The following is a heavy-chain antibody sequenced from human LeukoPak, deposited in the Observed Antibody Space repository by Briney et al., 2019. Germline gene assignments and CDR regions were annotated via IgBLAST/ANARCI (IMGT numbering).Heavy chain of an antibody. Sequence: ASVKVSCKTPQYLFANYYIHWVRQAPGHGLEWLGRINPVGHGSSYARKILGRVIMTTDTSINTAYMELSILTSDDTAVYFCVTSRYSGHDLGYWGQGTLVTVSS. CDR3: VTSRYSGHDLGY. V-gene: IGHV1-2*02. CDR1: QYLFANYY. D-gene: IGHD5-12*01. CDR2: INPVGHGS. J-gene: IGHJ4*02.